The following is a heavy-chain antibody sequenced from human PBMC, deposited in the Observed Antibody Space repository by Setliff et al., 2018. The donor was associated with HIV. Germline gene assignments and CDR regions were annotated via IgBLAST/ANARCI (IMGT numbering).Heavy chain of an antibody. CDR3: VRDRETVSISGVAVPYFDY. CDR1: GFLFHTYW. Sequence: GGSLRLSCAASGFLFHTYWMSWVRQAPGKGLEWVANIKEDGSEKYYVDSVKGRFTISRDNAENSLYLQMNSLTAEDTAVYYCVRDRETVSISGVAVPYFDYWGQGTQVTVSS. V-gene: IGHV3-7*05. CDR2: IKEDGSEK. J-gene: IGHJ4*02. D-gene: IGHD3-3*01.